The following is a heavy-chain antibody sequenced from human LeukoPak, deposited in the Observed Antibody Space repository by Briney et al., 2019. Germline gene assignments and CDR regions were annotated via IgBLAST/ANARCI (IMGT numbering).Heavy chain of an antibody. V-gene: IGHV1-2*02. CDR1: GYTFTGYY. D-gene: IGHD1-26*01. J-gene: IGHJ6*02. Sequence: ASVKVSCKASGYTFTGYYMHWVRQAPGQGLEWMGWINPNSGGTNYAQKFQGRVTMTRDTSISTAYMELSRLRSDDTAVYYCARQDVGATTPDYYYYGMDVWGQGTTVTVSS. CDR2: INPNSGGT. CDR3: ARQDVGATTPDYYYYGMDV.